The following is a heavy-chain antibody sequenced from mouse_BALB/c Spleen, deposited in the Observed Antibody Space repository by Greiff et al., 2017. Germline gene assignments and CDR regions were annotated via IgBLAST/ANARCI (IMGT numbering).Heavy chain of an antibody. D-gene: IGHD2-4*01. V-gene: IGHV5-6-4*01. CDR1: GFTFSSYT. J-gene: IGHJ2*01. CDR3: TRGRITYYFDY. CDR2: ISSGGSYT. Sequence: EVMLVESGGGLVKPGGSLKLSCAASGFTFSSYTMSWVRQTPEKRLEWVATISSGGSYTYYPDSVKGRFTISRDNAKNTLYLQMSSLKSEDTAMYYCTRGRITYYFDYWGQGTTLTVSS.